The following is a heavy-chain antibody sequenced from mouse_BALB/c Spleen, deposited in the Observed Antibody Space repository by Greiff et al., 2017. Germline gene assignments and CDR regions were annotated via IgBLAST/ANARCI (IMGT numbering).Heavy chain of an antibody. Sequence: EVQLQQSGPSLVKPSQTLSLTCSVTGDSITSGYWNWIRKFPGNKLEYMGYISYSGSTYYNPSLKSRISITRDTSKNQYYLQLNSVTTEDTATYYCARGTGTSEGYFDYWGQGTTLTVSS. V-gene: IGHV3-8*02. D-gene: IGHD4-1*01. CDR3: ARGTGTSEGYFDY. CDR1: GDSITSGY. CDR2: ISYSGST. J-gene: IGHJ2*01.